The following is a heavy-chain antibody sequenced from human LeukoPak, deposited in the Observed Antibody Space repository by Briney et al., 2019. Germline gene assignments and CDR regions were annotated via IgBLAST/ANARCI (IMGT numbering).Heavy chain of an antibody. CDR3: ARERGAPPPYCGGDCYPYFDY. CDR1: GYTFTGYY. J-gene: IGHJ4*02. V-gene: IGHV1-2*02. CDR2: INPNSGGT. Sequence: ASVKVSCKASGYTFTGYYMHWVRQAPGQGLEWMGWINPNSGGTNYAQRFQGGVTMTRDTSISTAYMELRRLRSDDAAVYYCARERGAPPPYCGGDCYPYFDYWGQGSLVTVSS. D-gene: IGHD2-21*02.